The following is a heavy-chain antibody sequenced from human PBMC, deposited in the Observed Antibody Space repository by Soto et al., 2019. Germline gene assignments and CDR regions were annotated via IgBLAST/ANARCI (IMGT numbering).Heavy chain of an antibody. J-gene: IGHJ5*02. D-gene: IGHD6-19*01. V-gene: IGHV3-11*06. CDR1: GFTFSDYY. Sequence: QVQLVESGGGLVKPGGSLRLSCAASGFTFSDYYMTWIRQAPGKGLEWLSYISGRSSYTRYADSVKGRFTVSRDNANNSLYLQMNRLRAYDTAVYYWARRREQWLGQTQDNWLDPWGQGNLVTVSS. CDR2: ISGRSSYT. CDR3: ARRREQWLGQTQDNWLDP.